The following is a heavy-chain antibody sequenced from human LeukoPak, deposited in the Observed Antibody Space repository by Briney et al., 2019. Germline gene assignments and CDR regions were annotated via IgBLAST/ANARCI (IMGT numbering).Heavy chain of an antibody. CDR2: IYYSGST. Sequence: PGGSLRLSCAASGFTFSSYSMNWVRQPPGKGLEWIGNIYYSGSTYYNPSLKSRATISVDTSKNQFSLNLSSVTAADTAVYYCARLSGSYFAYDYWGQGTLVTVSS. CDR3: ARLSGSYFAYDY. D-gene: IGHD1-26*01. J-gene: IGHJ4*02. V-gene: IGHV4-59*04. CDR1: GFTFSSYSMN.